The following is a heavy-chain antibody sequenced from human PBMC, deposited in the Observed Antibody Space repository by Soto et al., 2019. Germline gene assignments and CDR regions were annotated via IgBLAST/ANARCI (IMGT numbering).Heavy chain of an antibody. V-gene: IGHV3-15*06. CDR2: IKSKTDGGAT. CDR1: GFTFSITW. Sequence: GGSLRLSCAASGFTFSITWMSWVRQAPGKGLEWVGRIKSKTDGGATQYAAPVKDRFTISRDDSKDMLYLQMNGLKSEDTAIYYCLGDFRRGYWGQGTLVTVSS. D-gene: IGHD3-3*01. J-gene: IGHJ4*02. CDR3: LGDFRRGY.